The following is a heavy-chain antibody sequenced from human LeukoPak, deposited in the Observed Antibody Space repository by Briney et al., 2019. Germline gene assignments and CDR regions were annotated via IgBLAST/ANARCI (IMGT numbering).Heavy chain of an antibody. D-gene: IGHD6-19*01. CDR2: ISGSGGST. J-gene: IGHJ4*02. Sequence: GGSLRLSCAASGFTFSNAWMSWVRQAPGKGLEWVSAISGSGGSTYYADSVKGRFTISRDNSKNTLYLQMNSLRAEDTAVYYCAKDRGWYYLDYWGQGTLVTVSS. CDR3: AKDRGWYYLDY. V-gene: IGHV3-23*01. CDR1: GFTFSNAW.